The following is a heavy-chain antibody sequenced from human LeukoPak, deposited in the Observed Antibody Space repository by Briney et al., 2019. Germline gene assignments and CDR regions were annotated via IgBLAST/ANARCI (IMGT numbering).Heavy chain of an antibody. V-gene: IGHV3-23*01. D-gene: IGHD2-2*01. CDR1: GFTFSGFA. CDR3: AKDLVRVVPAAIFVLDAFDI. Sequence: PGGSLRLSCAASGFTFSGFAMTWVRQAPGKGLEWVSAISGSGGSTYYADSVKGRFTISRDNSKNTLYLQMNSLRAEDTAVYYCAKDLVRVVPAAIFVLDAFDIWGQGTMVTVSS. CDR2: ISGSGGST. J-gene: IGHJ3*02.